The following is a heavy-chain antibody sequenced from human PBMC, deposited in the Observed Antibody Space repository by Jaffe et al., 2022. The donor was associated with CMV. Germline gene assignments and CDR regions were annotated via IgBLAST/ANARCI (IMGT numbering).Heavy chain of an antibody. CDR3: ASPYYDILTGYYKSGAYYYYGMDV. Sequence: QVQLVQSGAEVKKPGASVKVSCKASGYTFTSYYMHWVRQAPGQGLEWMGIINPSGGSTSYAQKFQGRVTMTRDTSTSTVYMELSSLRSEDTAVYYCASPYYDILTGYYKSGAYYYYGMDVWGQGTTVTVSS. CDR1: GYTFTSYY. CDR2: INPSGGST. D-gene: IGHD3-9*01. J-gene: IGHJ6*02. V-gene: IGHV1-46*01.